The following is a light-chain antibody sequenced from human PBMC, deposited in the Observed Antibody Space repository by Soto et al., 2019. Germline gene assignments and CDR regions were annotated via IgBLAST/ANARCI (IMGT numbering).Light chain of an antibody. CDR2: DTS. CDR1: QSITYR. Sequence: DIPLNQSPSSLSASVGDSVTITCRASQSITYRLNWYQQKPGKAPQVLIYDTSNLQSGVPPRCSGSGSGTDFALPISSLPPEYFATYSGHQTAGSLSWTFGQGTRGEAK. V-gene: IGKV1-39*01. J-gene: IGKJ1*01. CDR3: HQTAGSLSWT.